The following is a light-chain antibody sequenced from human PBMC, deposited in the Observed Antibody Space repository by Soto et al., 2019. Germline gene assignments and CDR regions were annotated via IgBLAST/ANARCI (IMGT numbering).Light chain of an antibody. CDR2: GAS. Sequence: EIVLTQSPGTLSLSPGERATLSCRASQSVSSSYLAWYQQKPGQAPRLLIYGASSRATGIPDRFSGSGSGTDVTLTISRLEPEDCAVYYCQHSGSSPQTFGQGTKVEIK. CDR1: QSVSSSY. J-gene: IGKJ1*01. CDR3: QHSGSSPQT. V-gene: IGKV3-20*01.